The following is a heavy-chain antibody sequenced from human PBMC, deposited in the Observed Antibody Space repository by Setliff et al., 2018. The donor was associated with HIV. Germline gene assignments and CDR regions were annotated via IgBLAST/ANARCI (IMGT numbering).Heavy chain of an antibody. J-gene: IGHJ4*02. CDR2: INTYTGSP. Sequence: ASVKVSCKASGYTFTSYGLSWVRQAPGQGLEWMGWINTYTGSPTYAQDFTGRFLFSLDPSVSTAYLEIRSLKAEDIAVYYCARDGYFYDSSGHLAYYFDYWGQGTLVTVSS. V-gene: IGHV7-4-1*02. CDR1: GYTFTSYG. CDR3: ARDGYFYDSSGHLAYYFDY. D-gene: IGHD3-22*01.